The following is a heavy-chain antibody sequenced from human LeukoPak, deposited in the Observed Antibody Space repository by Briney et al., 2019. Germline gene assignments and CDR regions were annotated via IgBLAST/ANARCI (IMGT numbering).Heavy chain of an antibody. V-gene: IGHV3-53*01. CDR3: AKGGHIVVVTADDAFDI. J-gene: IGHJ3*02. D-gene: IGHD2-21*02. Sequence: GGSLRLSCAASGFTVSSNYMSWVRQAPGKGLEWVSVIYSGGSTYYADSVKGRFTISRDNSKNTLYLQMNSLRAEDTAVYYCAKGGHIVVVTADDAFDIWGQGTMVTVSS. CDR1: GFTVSSNY. CDR2: IYSGGST.